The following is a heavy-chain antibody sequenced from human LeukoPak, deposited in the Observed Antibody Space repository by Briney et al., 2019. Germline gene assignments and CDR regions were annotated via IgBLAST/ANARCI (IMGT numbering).Heavy chain of an antibody. V-gene: IGHV3-48*04. CDR1: GFTVSTYG. J-gene: IGHJ4*02. CDR3: ARGQGSSGYANFDY. Sequence: GGSLRLSCAASGFTVSTYGMNWVRQAPGKGLEWVSYISRSGTIHYADSVKGRFTISRDNAKKSLYLQMNNVRAEDTAMYYCARGQGSSGYANFDYWGQGTLVTVSS. CDR2: ISRSGTI. D-gene: IGHD5-12*01.